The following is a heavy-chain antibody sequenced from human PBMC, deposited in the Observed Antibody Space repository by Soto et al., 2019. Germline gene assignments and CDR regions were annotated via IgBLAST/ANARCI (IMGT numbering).Heavy chain of an antibody. Sequence: PSDSLSLASAFSGGSITSGAYCCTWFRQHPGKGLEWIAYIHYSGRSYYNPSLKSRVTISVDTSNNQFSLKLNSMTAADTAVYCCARGLTGTMMRLNCFDPWGQGTLVTVSS. J-gene: IGHJ5*02. CDR3: ARGLTGTMMRLNCFDP. D-gene: IGHD1-7*01. CDR2: IHYSGRS. CDR1: GGSITSGAYC. V-gene: IGHV4-31*11.